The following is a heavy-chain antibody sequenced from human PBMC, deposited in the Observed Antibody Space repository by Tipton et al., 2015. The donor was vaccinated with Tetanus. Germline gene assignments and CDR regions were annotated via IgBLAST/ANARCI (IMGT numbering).Heavy chain of an antibody. CDR2: VDDSGST. V-gene: IGHV4-34*01. CDR1: GGSLSRYY. D-gene: IGHD2/OR15-2a*01. CDR3: AREDYFDISAFDI. Sequence: LRLSCAVYGGSLSRYYWTWIRQPPGKGLEWIGEVDDSGSTNYSPSLKSRVTISLDTSKNQISMRLTSVTAADTAVYYCAREDYFDISAFDIWGQGTMVTVSS. J-gene: IGHJ3*02.